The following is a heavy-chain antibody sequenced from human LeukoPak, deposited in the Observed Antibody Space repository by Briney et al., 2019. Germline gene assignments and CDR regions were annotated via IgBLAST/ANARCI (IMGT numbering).Heavy chain of an antibody. CDR2: ISWNSGSI. CDR3: AKDHYYDSSGYLDY. CDR1: GFTFNHYA. D-gene: IGHD3-22*01. V-gene: IGHV3-9*01. J-gene: IGHJ4*02. Sequence: PGRSLRLSCAASGFTFNHYAMHWVRQAPGKGLEWVSGISWNSGSIGYADSVKGRFTISRDNAKNSLYLQMNSLRAEDTALYYCAKDHYYDSSGYLDYWGQGTLVTVSS.